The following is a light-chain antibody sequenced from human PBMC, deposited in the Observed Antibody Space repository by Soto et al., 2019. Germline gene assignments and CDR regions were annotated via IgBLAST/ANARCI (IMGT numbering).Light chain of an antibody. CDR1: QSVSSN. CDR2: GAS. V-gene: IGKV3-15*01. CDR3: QQRSNWPPYT. J-gene: IGKJ2*01. Sequence: EIVMTQSPATLSVSPGERATLSCRASQSVSSNLAWYQQKPGQAPSLLIYGASTRATGTPARFSGSGSGTEFTLTISSLEPEDFAVYYCQQRSNWPPYTFGQGTKLEIK.